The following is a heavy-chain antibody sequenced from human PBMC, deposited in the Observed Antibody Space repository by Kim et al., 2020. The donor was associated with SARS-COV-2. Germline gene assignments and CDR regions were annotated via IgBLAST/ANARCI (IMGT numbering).Heavy chain of an antibody. D-gene: IGHD1-26*01. CDR2: ISLSSQYT. CDR1: GFTFSDYY. V-gene: IGHV3-11*03. CDR3: VRGAKNYGPEEF. J-gene: IGHJ4*02. Sequence: GGSLRLSCQASGFTFSDYYMSWIRQAPGKGLEWVSYISLSSQYTNYADSVKGRFTISRDNAKNSLYLQMSSLRGDDTAVYFCVRGAKNYGPEEFWGQGT.